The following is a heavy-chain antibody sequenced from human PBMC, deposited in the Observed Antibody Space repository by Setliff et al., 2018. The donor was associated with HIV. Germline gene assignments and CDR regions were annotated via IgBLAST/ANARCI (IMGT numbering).Heavy chain of an antibody. CDR3: ARPRLRGSGAFDI. D-gene: IGHD2-21*01. J-gene: IGHJ3*02. CDR1: GDSISSSTFY. Sequence: SETLSLTCTVSGDSISSSTFYWGWIRQPPGKGLEWIGSIYYSGTTYYNPTLKSRVAISVDTSKNQFSLKLSSVTAADTAVYYCARPRLRGSGAFDIWGQGTMVTVSS. V-gene: IGHV4-39*01. CDR2: IYYSGTT.